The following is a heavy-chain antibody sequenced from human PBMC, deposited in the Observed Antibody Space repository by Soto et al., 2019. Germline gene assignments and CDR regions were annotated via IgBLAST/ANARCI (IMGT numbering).Heavy chain of an antibody. Sequence: GGSLRLSCAASGFTFSSYEMNWVRQAPGKGLEWVSYISSSGSTIYYADSVKGRFTISRDNAKNSLYLQMNSLRAEDTAVYYCARDLYDSGVVILFDYWGPGTLLTVSS. CDR1: GFTFSSYE. CDR3: ARDLYDSGVVILFDY. CDR2: ISSSGSTI. V-gene: IGHV3-48*03. J-gene: IGHJ4*02. D-gene: IGHD3-3*01.